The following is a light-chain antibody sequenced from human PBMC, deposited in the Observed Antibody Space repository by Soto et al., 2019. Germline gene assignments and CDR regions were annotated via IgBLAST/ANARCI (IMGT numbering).Light chain of an antibody. V-gene: IGKV1-12*01. CDR3: QQANSFPIT. CDR2: EAT. CDR1: QGLQF. Sequence: DIQMTQSDSDVSAFVGGTFTVTCRASQGLQFVAWYQQRPGKAPRIRSDEATHLQSGVPPRGSGRGEGKDCTLTSSSLQPEDFATDFGQQANSFPITVGQGTRLEIK. J-gene: IGKJ5*01.